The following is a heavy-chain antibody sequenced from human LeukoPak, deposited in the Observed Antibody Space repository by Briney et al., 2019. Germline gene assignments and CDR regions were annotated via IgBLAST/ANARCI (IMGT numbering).Heavy chain of an antibody. CDR1: RFTISSYG. D-gene: IGHD2-8*02. Sequence: PGGSLSLSCAASRFTISSYGMKWVRQAPGKGLEWVSGIGYTGDSTFYADSVKGRFTVSRDSSKNRLFLHMNSLRAEDTALYCCAKSVTEDSAFDVWGQGTMVTVSS. CDR3: AKSVTEDSAFDV. J-gene: IGHJ3*01. V-gene: IGHV3-23*01. CDR2: IGYTGDST.